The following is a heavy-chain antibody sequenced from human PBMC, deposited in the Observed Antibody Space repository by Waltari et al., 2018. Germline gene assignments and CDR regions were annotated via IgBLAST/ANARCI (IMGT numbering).Heavy chain of an antibody. V-gene: IGHV4-39*07. Sequence: QLQLQESGPGLVKPSETLSLTCIVSGDSISSSNYYWGWIRQPPGKGLEWIGIIYYSGNTYHTPSLKSRVTISVDKSKNQFFLDVTSVTAADAAMYYCARKPRSGSFKYYFDHWGQGTLVTVSS. D-gene: IGHD6-13*01. CDR1: GDSISSSNYY. CDR3: ARKPRSGSFKYYFDH. J-gene: IGHJ4*02. CDR2: IYYSGNT.